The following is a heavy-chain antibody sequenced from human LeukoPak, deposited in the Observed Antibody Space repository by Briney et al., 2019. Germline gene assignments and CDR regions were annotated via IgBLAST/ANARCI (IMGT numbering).Heavy chain of an antibody. D-gene: IGHD1-26*01. CDR2: INPNSGGT. CDR3: ARVTVGATNDYPSDY. V-gene: IGHV1-2*06. J-gene: IGHJ4*02. Sequence: ASVKVSCKASGYTFTGYYMHWVRDAPGQGLEWMGRINPNSGGTNNAQKFQGRITMTRDTSISTAYMELSRLRSDDTAVYYCARVTVGATNDYPSDYWGQGTLVTVSS. CDR1: GYTFTGYY.